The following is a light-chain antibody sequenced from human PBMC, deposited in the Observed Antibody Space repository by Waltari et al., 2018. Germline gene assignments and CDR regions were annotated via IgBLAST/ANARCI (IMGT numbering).Light chain of an antibody. CDR3: QQYYGSPPWT. Sequence: DIVMTQSPDSLTVSLGERATINCKSSQSILYSSNNLNYLAWYQQRPGQPPKLLIYWASTRESGVPDRFSGRGSGTDFTLTISSLQAEDVAVYYCQQYYGSPPWTFGQGTKVEIK. J-gene: IGKJ1*01. CDR2: WAS. CDR1: QSILYSSNNLNY. V-gene: IGKV4-1*01.